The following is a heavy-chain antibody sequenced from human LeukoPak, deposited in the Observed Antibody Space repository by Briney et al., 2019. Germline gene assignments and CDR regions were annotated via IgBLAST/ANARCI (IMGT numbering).Heavy chain of an antibody. D-gene: IGHD6-19*01. CDR2: IYYSGST. V-gene: IGHV4-59*01. CDR1: GGSISSYY. CDR3: ARASSGGTGRYYYYYYGMDV. Sequence: KPSETLSLTCTVSGGSISSYYWSWIRQPPGKGLEWIGYIYYSGSTNYNSSLKSRVTISVDTSKNQFSLKLSSVTAADTAVYYCARASSGGTGRYYYYYYGMDVWGQGTTVTVSS. J-gene: IGHJ6*02.